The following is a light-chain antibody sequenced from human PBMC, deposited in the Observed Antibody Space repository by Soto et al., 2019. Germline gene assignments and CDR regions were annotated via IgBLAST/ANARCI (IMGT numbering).Light chain of an antibody. J-gene: IGKJ5*01. CDR3: QQRREWPIT. Sequence: EIVLTQSPATLSLSPGERATVSCRASQTVRGIYLAWYQQKPGQAPRLLIYDASNRATGIPARFSGSGSGTDFTLTISSLEPEDFAVYYCQQRREWPITFGQGTRLEIK. V-gene: IGKV3-11*01. CDR1: QTVRGIY. CDR2: DAS.